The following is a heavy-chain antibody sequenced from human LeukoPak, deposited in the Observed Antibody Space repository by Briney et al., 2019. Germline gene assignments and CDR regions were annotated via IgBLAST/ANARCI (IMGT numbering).Heavy chain of an antibody. Sequence: GASVNVPYMPSGYTFTGYYLQWVRQAPGQALEWMGWINPNIGATMYAQKFQGRVTMTRDTSISTAYMELNSLRSDDTAVYYCARDRVGSVWPRPFYFENWGQGTLVTVSS. V-gene: IGHV1-2*02. J-gene: IGHJ4*02. D-gene: IGHD2-8*01. CDR3: ARDRVGSVWPRPFYFEN. CDR2: INPNIGAT. CDR1: GYTFTGYY.